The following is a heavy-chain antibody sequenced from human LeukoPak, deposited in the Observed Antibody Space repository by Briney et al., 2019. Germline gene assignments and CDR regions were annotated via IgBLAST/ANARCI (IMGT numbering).Heavy chain of an antibody. J-gene: IGHJ5*02. Sequence: SVKVSCKASGGTFSSYTISWVRQAPGQGLEWMGGIIPIFGTANYAQKFQGRVTITADESTSTAYMELSSLRSEDTAVYYCARNIAVVVAASLSPFDPRGQGALVTVSS. D-gene: IGHD2-15*01. V-gene: IGHV1-69*13. CDR3: ARNIAVVVAASLSPFDP. CDR2: IIPIFGTA. CDR1: GGTFSSYT.